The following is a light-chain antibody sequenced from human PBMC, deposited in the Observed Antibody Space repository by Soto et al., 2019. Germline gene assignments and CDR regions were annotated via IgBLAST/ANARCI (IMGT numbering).Light chain of an antibody. J-gene: IGKJ2*01. CDR1: QSISSY. CDR3: QQSYSTPYT. V-gene: IGKV1-39*01. Sequence: DIQMTQSPSSLSASVGDRVTITCRASQSISSYLNWYQQKPGKAPKLLIYAASSLQSGVPSGFSGSGSETDFTLTISSLQPEDFATYYCQQSYSTPYTFVQGTKLEIK. CDR2: AAS.